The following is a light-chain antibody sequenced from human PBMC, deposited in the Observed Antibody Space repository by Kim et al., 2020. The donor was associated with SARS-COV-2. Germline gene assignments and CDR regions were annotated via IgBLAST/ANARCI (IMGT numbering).Light chain of an antibody. CDR1: SSNIGSFY. J-gene: IGLJ2*01. Sequence: QRVTISCSGSSSNIGSFYDYCYQHLPGRAPKLLVYSTNQRPSGVPNRFSGSKSGTSASLAISGLQSEDEGDYYCAVWDGTLSGHVLFGGGTQLTVL. V-gene: IGLV1-47*02. CDR3: AVWDGTLSGHVL. CDR2: STN.